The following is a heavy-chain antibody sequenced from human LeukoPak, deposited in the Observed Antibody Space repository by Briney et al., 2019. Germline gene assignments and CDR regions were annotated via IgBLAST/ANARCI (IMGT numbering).Heavy chain of an antibody. CDR2: ISAYNGNT. Sequence: ASVKVSCKASGYTFTSYGISWVRQAPGQGLEWMGWISAYNGNTNYAQKLQGRVTMTTDTSTSTAYMELRSLRSDDTAVYYCARVGSRYGGNSDYYYYYMDVWGKGTTVTISS. V-gene: IGHV1-18*01. J-gene: IGHJ6*03. D-gene: IGHD4-23*01. CDR3: ARVGSRYGGNSDYYYYYMDV. CDR1: GYTFTSYG.